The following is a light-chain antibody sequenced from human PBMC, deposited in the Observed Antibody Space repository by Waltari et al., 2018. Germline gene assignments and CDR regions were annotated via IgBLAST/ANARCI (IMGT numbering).Light chain of an antibody. Sequence: EIQMTQSPSSLAASVGDRVTITCRASQNISRWMAWYQHKPGKAPKLLIYKASSLEGGVPSRFGGSGSGTEFTLTISSLQPDDFATYFCQQYYTYSPFTFGQGTRLEIK. CDR2: KAS. J-gene: IGKJ5*01. CDR1: QNISRW. V-gene: IGKV1-5*03. CDR3: QQYYTYSPFT.